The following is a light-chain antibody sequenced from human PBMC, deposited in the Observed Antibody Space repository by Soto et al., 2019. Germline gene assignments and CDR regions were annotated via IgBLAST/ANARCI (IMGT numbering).Light chain of an antibody. CDR2: DGS. V-gene: IGKV1-33*01. CDR3: QQYEKVGLT. J-gene: IGKJ4*01. Sequence: DIQMTQSPSSLSASVGDRVTITCQASQDIRNYLNWYQQKPGEAPKLLISDGSNLETGVPSRFSGSGSGTHFTFTISSLQPEDFATYHCQQYEKVGLTFGGGTKVEIK. CDR1: QDIRNY.